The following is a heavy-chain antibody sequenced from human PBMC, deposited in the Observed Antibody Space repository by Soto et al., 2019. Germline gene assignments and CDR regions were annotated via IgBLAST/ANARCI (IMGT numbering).Heavy chain of an antibody. CDR3: AAASSTSGDYYGMDV. CDR1: GFTFTSSA. D-gene: IGHD2-2*01. J-gene: IGHJ6*02. Sequence: ASVKVSCKTSGFTFTSSAMQWVRQARGQRLEWIGWIVVGSGHTNYAQKFQERVTITRDMSTSTAYMELSSLRSEDTAMYYCAAASSTSGDYYGMDVWGQGTTVTVSS. V-gene: IGHV1-58*02. CDR2: IVVGSGHT.